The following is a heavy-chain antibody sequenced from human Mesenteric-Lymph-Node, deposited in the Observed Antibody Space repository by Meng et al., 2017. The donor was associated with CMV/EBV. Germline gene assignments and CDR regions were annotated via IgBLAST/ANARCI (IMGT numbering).Heavy chain of an antibody. CDR3: ARDHGPRYFWSGYPHGYFDY. V-gene: IGHV3-30*04. CDR2: ISSDGSNK. J-gene: IGHJ4*02. D-gene: IGHD3-3*01. Sequence: GGSLRLSCAASGFTFSTYAMHWVRQAPGKGLEWVALISSDGSNKYYADSVKGRFTISRDNSKNALYLQMNSLRAEDTAVYYCARDHGPRYFWSGYPHGYFDYWGQGTLVTVSS. CDR1: GFTFSTYA.